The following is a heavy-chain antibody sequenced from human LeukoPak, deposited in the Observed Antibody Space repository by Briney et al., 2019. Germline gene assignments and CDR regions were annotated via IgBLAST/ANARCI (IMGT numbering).Heavy chain of an antibody. J-gene: IGHJ4*02. V-gene: IGHV1-69*13. CDR1: GGTFSSYA. D-gene: IGHD3-22*01. Sequence: SVKVSCKASGGTFSSYAISWVRQAPGQGLEWMGGIIPIFGTANYAQKFQGRVTITADESTSTAYMELSSLRSEDTAVYYCARLVGSYDSSGSIDYWGQGTLVTVSS. CDR2: IIPIFGTA. CDR3: ARLVGSYDSSGSIDY.